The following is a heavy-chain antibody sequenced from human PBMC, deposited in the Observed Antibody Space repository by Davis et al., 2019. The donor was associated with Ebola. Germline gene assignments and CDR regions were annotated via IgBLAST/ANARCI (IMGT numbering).Heavy chain of an antibody. D-gene: IGHD4-17*01. CDR3: ARDEGTVTTLLWDYYYGMDV. Sequence: ASVKVSCKASGYTFTSYAMHWVRQAPGQRLEWMGWISAYNGNTNYAQKLQGRVTMTTDTSTSTAYMELRSLRSDDTAVYYCARDEGTVTTLLWDYYYGMDVWGQGTTVTVSS. CDR2: ISAYNGNT. V-gene: IGHV1-18*01. J-gene: IGHJ6*02. CDR1: GYTFTSYA.